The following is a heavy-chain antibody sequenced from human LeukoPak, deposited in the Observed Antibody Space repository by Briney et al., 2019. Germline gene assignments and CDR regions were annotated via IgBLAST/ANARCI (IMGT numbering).Heavy chain of an antibody. J-gene: IGHJ4*01. Sequence: AGGSLRLSCAASGFTFSTYWMDCVRQAPGKGLVWLSQINSDGGRTRYADSVKGRLTISRDNAKNTVYLQMNSLRAEDTAMYYCARCRNGFFDYWGHGTLVTVSS. V-gene: IGHV3-74*01. CDR1: GFTFSTYW. CDR2: INSDGGRT. CDR3: ARCRNGFFDY. D-gene: IGHD5-24*01.